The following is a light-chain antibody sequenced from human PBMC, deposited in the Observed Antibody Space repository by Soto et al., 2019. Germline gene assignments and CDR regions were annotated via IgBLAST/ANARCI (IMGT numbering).Light chain of an antibody. V-gene: IGLV1-40*01. CDR3: QSYDSSLSANYL. CDR2: GNS. J-gene: IGLJ1*01. CDR1: SSNIGAGYD. Sequence: QSVLTQPPSVSGAPGQRVTISCTGSSSNIGAGYDVHWYQQLPGTAPKLLIYGNSNRPSGVPDRFSGSKSGTSASLAITGLQAEDEADYYCQSYDSSLSANYLFGTGTKLTVL.